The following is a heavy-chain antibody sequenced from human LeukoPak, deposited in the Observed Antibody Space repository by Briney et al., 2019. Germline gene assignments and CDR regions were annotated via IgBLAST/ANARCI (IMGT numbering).Heavy chain of an antibody. D-gene: IGHD6-13*01. CDR3: VRGPFVAAAVLGY. J-gene: IGHJ4*02. Sequence: MSSETLSLTCTVSGGSISSSSYYWGWIRQPPGKGLEWIGSIYYSGSTYYNPSLKSRVTISVDTSKNQFSLKLSSVTAADTAVYYCVRGPFVAAAVLGYWGQGTLVTVSS. CDR2: IYYSGST. CDR1: GGSISSSSYY. V-gene: IGHV4-39*07.